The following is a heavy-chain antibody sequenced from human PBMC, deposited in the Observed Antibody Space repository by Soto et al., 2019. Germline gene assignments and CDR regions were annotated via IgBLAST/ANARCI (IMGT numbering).Heavy chain of an antibody. J-gene: IGHJ3*02. D-gene: IGHD6-19*01. CDR2: IYYSGST. CDR3: ARDSSGYFAFDI. Sequence: SETLSLTCSVSGCSISSGSYYWSWIRQHPGKGLEWIGYIYYSGSTYYNPSLKSRVTISVDTSKNQFSLKLSSVTAADTAVYYCARDSSGYFAFDIWGQGTMVTVSS. V-gene: IGHV4-31*03. CDR1: GCSISSGSYY.